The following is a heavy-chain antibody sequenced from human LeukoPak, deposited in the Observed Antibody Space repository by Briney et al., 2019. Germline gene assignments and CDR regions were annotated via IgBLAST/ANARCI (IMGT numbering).Heavy chain of an antibody. CDR3: ARGTLNIPGEHGAFDY. CDR1: GFTFSDYY. Sequence: SGGSLRLSCAASGFTFSDYYMSWIRQAPGKGLEWVSSISTSSSYIHYADSVKGRFTISRDNAKNSLYLQMNSLRAEDTAVYYCARGTLNIPGEHGAFDYWGQGTLVTVSS. V-gene: IGHV3-11*06. J-gene: IGHJ4*02. D-gene: IGHD1-14*01. CDR2: ISTSSSYI.